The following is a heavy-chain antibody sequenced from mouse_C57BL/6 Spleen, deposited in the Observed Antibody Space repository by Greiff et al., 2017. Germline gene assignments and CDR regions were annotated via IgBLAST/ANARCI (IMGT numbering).Heavy chain of an antibody. Sequence: QVQLQQPGAELVMPGASVKLSCKASGYTFTSYWMHWVKQRPGQGLEWIGEIDPSDSYTNYNQKFKGKSTLTVDKSSSTAYMQLSSLTSEDSAVYYGARGDYGSSYLWYFDVWGTGTTVTVSA. D-gene: IGHD1-1*01. CDR2: IDPSDSYT. CDR3: ARGDYGSSYLWYFDV. J-gene: IGHJ1*03. V-gene: IGHV1-69*01. CDR1: GYTFTSYW.